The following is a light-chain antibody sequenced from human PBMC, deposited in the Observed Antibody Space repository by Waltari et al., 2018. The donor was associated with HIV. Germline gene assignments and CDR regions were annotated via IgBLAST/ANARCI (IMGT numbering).Light chain of an antibody. V-gene: IGKV4-1*01. J-gene: IGKJ4*01. CDR2: WAS. CDR3: QQYYSTPFT. CDR1: QSVLYSSNSKNY. Sequence: DIVMTQSPDSLVVSLGERATINCKSSQSVLYSSNSKNYLAWYQQKPGQPPKLLIYWASTRESGVPDRFSGSGSGTDFTLTISSLQAEDVAVYYCQQYYSTPFTFGGGTKVEIK.